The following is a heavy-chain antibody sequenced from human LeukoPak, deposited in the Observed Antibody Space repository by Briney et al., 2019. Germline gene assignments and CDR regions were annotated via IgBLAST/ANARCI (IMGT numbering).Heavy chain of an antibody. V-gene: IGHV3-48*03. CDR2: IGTSGDYST. CDR1: GFTFVSYD. D-gene: IGHD2-15*01. CDR3: ARTRGYCDYISGTEWYAP. J-gene: IGHJ5*02. Sequence: PGGSLRLSCEASSGFTFVSYDMHWPRQAPGKGREWLSIIGTSGDYSTDYAQSVTGRFSISRDNVNNLLYLQMDRLRAEDTAVYYCARTRGYCDYISGTEWYAPWGQGTLVIVSS.